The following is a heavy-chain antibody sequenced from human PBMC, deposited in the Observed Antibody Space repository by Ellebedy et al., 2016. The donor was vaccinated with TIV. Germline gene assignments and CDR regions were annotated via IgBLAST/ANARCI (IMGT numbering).Heavy chain of an antibody. CDR1: GYTFTNNG. CDR3: ARGFGYSGYDFRDAFDI. CDR2: INTGTDKT. Sequence: AASVKVSCKASGYTFTNNGIKWVRHVPGQRFEWMGWINTGTDKTRYSQKFQGRVTITRDTSARAAYMELSSLGAEDTAVYYGARGFGYSGYDFRDAFDIWGQGTKVTVSS. V-gene: IGHV1-3*04. J-gene: IGHJ3*02. D-gene: IGHD5-12*01.